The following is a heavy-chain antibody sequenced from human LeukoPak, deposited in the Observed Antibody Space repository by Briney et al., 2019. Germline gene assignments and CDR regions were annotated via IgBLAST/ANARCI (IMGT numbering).Heavy chain of an antibody. J-gene: IGHJ3*02. D-gene: IGHD3-16*01. CDR1: GYTFIDYY. CDR2: INPNSSGT. Sequence: WASVKVSCKASGYTFIDYYIHWVRQAPGQGLEWLVWINPNSSGTNYAQKVQGRVNLIRETSINTAYMELSRLTSDDTALYYCARSGSRGRSYDDAFDIWGQGTMVTVSS. CDR3: ARSGSRGRSYDDAFDI. V-gene: IGHV1-2*02.